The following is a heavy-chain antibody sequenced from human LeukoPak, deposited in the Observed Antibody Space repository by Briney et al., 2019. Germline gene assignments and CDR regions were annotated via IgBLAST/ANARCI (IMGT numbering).Heavy chain of an antibody. J-gene: IGHJ3*02. CDR2: VSSAGDST. D-gene: IGHD4-17*01. CDR3: TRDLHGDDAFDI. Sequence: GGSLRLSCAASGFTFSTYAMSWVRQAPGKGLEWVSTVSSAGDSTYYADSVKGRFTVSRDNSKNTLSLQMNSLRAEDTAVYYCTRDLHGDDAFDIWGQGTMVTVSS. V-gene: IGHV3-23*01. CDR1: GFTFSTYA.